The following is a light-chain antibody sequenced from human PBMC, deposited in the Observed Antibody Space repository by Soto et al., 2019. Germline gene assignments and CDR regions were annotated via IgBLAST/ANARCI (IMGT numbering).Light chain of an antibody. Sequence: DIQMTQYPSTLSASVGDRVTITCRASQSIGDSLAWYQQKPGKAPYLLISDVSSLERGVPSRFSGSGSGTEFTLTISSMQPDDFAPFYCQQYNGYSRTFGQGTKVDIK. V-gene: IGKV1-5*01. J-gene: IGKJ1*01. CDR3: QQYNGYSRT. CDR2: DVS. CDR1: QSIGDS.